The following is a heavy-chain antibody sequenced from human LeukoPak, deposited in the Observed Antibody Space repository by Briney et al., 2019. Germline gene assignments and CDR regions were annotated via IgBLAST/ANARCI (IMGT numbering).Heavy chain of an antibody. V-gene: IGHV1-69*13. Sequence: SVKVSCKASGGTFSSYAISWVRQAPGQGLEWMGGIIPIFGTANYAQKFQGRVTITADEPTSTAYMELSSLRSEDTAVYYCARDANCSGGSCYDYYYGMDVWGKGTTVTVSS. D-gene: IGHD2-15*01. CDR2: IIPIFGTA. CDR3: ARDANCSGGSCYDYYYGMDV. CDR1: GGTFSSYA. J-gene: IGHJ6*04.